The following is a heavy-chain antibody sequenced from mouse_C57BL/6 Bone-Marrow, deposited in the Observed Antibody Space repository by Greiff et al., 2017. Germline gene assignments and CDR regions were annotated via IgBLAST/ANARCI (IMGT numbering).Heavy chain of an antibody. J-gene: IGHJ2*01. D-gene: IGHD1-1*01. CDR3: ARMVRRNYYGSSSYYLDY. CDR1: GFSLSTFGMG. V-gene: IGHV8-8*01. CDR2: LWWDDDK. Sequence: QVTLKVSGPGILQPSQTLSLTCSFSGFSLSTFGMGVGWIRQPSGKGLEWLAHLWWDDDKYYNPALKSRPTISKDTSKNQVFLKIANVDTADTATYCCARMVRRNYYGSSSYYLDYWGQGTTLTVSS.